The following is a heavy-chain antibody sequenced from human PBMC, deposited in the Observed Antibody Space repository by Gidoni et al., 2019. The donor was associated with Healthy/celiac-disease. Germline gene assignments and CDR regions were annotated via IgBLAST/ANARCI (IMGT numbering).Heavy chain of an antibody. V-gene: IGHV3-30*18. CDR3: AKGDYYDSGFAFDI. J-gene: IGHJ3*02. D-gene: IGHD3-22*01. CDR2: ISYDGSNK. Sequence: QVQLVESGGGVVQPGRSLRLSCAASGFTFSSYGMHWVRQAPGKGLEWVAVISYDGSNKYYADSVKGRFTISRDNSKNTLYLQMNSLRAEDTAVYYCAKGDYYDSGFAFDIWGQGTMVTVSS. CDR1: GFTFSSYG.